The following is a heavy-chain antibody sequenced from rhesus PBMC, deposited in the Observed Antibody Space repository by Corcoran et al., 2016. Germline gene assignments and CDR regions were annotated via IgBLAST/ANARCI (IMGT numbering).Heavy chain of an antibody. CDR2: IGGSSGST. J-gene: IGHJ5-1*01. V-gene: IGHV4-169*01. CDR1: GCSISRRY. Sequence: QLQLQESGPGLVKPSETLSLTCAVSGCSISRRYGRWIRQAPEKVLEWIGYIGGSSGSTNYNPSLKSRVTLSVDTSKNQLSLKLSSVTATDTAVYYCSYSSGWYRFDVWGPGVLVTVSS. CDR3: SYSSGWYRFDV. D-gene: IGHD6-31*01.